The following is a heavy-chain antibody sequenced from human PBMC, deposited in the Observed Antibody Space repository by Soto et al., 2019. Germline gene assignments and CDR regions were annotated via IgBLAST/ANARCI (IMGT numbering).Heavy chain of an antibody. CDR3: ARYFRGSGRYFFDY. V-gene: IGHV3-7*03. D-gene: IGHD6-19*01. Sequence: EVQLVESGGALVQPGGSLRLSCVASGFTFSSSFMGWVRQAPGKGLEWVANINQDGGGTYYVDSVEGRFTISRDNAKDSLYLQMNSIRGEDTAVYYCARYFRGSGRYFFDYWGQGTLVTVAS. J-gene: IGHJ4*02. CDR1: GFTFSSSF. CDR2: INQDGGGT.